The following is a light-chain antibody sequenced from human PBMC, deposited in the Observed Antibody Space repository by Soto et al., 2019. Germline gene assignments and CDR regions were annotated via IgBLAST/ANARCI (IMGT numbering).Light chain of an antibody. J-gene: IGKJ1*01. CDR3: QQLNSYPRT. CDR1: QGISNF. CDR2: AAS. V-gene: IGKV1-9*01. Sequence: DIQLTQSPSFLSASVGDTVTITCRASQGISNFLAWYQQEPGRAPRLLIYAASTLQSGVPSRFSGSGSGTEFTLTISFLQPEDFATYYCQQLNSYPRTFGQGTEVEIK.